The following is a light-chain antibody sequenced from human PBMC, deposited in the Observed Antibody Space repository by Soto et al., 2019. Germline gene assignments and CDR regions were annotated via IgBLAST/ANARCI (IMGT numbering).Light chain of an antibody. CDR3: ISYTDRQSYL. J-gene: IGLJ1*01. CDR1: SSDIGSYNH. CDR2: AVS. Sequence: SALTQPASVSGSPGQSITISCSGTSSDIGSYNHVAWYQQFPGKSPTLMIYAVSDRPSGVSDRFSGSKSGITASLTISGLQTEDEADYYCISYTDRQSYLFGTGTKATVL. V-gene: IGLV2-14*03.